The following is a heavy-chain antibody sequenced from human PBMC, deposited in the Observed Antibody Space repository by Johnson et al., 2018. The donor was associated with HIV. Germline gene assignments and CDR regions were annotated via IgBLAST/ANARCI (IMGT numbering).Heavy chain of an antibody. CDR2: ISYDGSNK. V-gene: IGHV3-30-3*01. J-gene: IGHJ3*02. CDR1: GFTFSSYA. D-gene: IGHD1-26*01. CDR3: ARYSGSYYTIAFDI. Sequence: QVQLVESGGGVVQPGRSLRLSCAASGFTFSSYAMHWVRQAPGKGLEWVAVISYDGSNKYYADSVKGRFTISRDNSRNTLDLRMDSLRVEDTAVYYCARYSGSYYTIAFDIWGQGTMVTVSS.